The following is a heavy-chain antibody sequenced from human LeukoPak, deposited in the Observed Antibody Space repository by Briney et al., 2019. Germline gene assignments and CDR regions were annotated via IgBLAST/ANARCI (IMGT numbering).Heavy chain of an antibody. CDR1: GFTFSRYA. J-gene: IGHJ4*01. CDR2: ISYDGSDK. Sequence: AGGCLRLSCAASGFTFSRYAMHWVREAPGQGLEWVAVISYDGSDKYYADSVKGRLTISRDNFKNTLYLQMISLTAEDTAVYYCASAPGSIYTYGLDYCGHRTLVTVAS. CDR3: ASAPGSIYTYGLDY. D-gene: IGHD5-18*01. V-gene: IGHV3-30*04.